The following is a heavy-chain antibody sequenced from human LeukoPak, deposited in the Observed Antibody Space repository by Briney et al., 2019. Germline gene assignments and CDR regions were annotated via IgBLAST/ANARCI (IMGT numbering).Heavy chain of an antibody. V-gene: IGHV4-39*07. J-gene: IGHJ4*02. D-gene: IGHD2-8*01. CDR2: IYYSGST. Sequence: SETLSLTYTVSGGSISSSSYYWGWIRQPPGKGLEWIGSIYYSGSTYYNPSLKSRVTISVDTSKNQFSLKLSSVTAADTAVYYCARAGRDIVLMVYAGYFDYWGQGTLVTVSS. CDR3: ARAGRDIVLMVYAGYFDY. CDR1: GGSISSSSYY.